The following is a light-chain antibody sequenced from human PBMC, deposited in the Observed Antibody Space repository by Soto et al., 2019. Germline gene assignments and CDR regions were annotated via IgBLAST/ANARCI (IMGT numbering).Light chain of an antibody. V-gene: IGKV3-15*01. CDR1: QSVSSN. Sequence: EIVMTQSPATLSVSPGGRATLSCRASQSVSSNLAWYQHKPGQAPRLLIYGASTRVTGIPDRFSASGSGTEFTLSIRSLQSEDFAVYYCQQYNNWNSFGQGTKLEIK. J-gene: IGKJ2*03. CDR2: GAS. CDR3: QQYNNWNS.